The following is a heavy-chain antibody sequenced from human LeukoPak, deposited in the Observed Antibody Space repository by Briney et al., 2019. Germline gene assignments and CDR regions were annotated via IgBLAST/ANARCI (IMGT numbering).Heavy chain of an antibody. Sequence: GASVKVSCKASGYTFTSYDINWVRQATGQGLEWMGWMNPNSGNTGYAQKFQGRVTITRNTSISTAYMELSRLRSDDTAVHYCARDQRIPDSSGYYFPYYFDYWGQGTLVTVSS. D-gene: IGHD3-22*01. V-gene: IGHV1-8*03. J-gene: IGHJ4*02. CDR2: MNPNSGNT. CDR1: GYTFTSYD. CDR3: ARDQRIPDSSGYYFPYYFDY.